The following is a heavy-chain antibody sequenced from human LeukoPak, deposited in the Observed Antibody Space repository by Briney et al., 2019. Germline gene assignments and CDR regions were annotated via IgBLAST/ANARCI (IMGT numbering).Heavy chain of an antibody. J-gene: IGHJ6*03. V-gene: IGHV3-23*01. Sequence: PGGSLRLSCAASGFTFSRYDIIWVRQAPGKGLEWVSAITGSGGSTYYADSVQGRFTISRDNSRNTLYLQMNSLRAEDTAIYYCAPWEPRGHYYMDVWGKGTTVTVSS. CDR1: GFTFSRYD. CDR2: ITGSGGST. CDR3: APWEPRGHYYMDV. D-gene: IGHD1-26*01.